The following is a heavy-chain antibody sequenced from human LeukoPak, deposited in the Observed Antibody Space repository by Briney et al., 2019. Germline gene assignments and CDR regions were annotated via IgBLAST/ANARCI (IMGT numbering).Heavy chain of an antibody. V-gene: IGHV3-23*01. CDR2: IGSTGGDT. J-gene: IGHJ4*02. D-gene: IGHD3-3*01. CDR3: AKDPGKFWSGHDY. CDR1: GFAFGIYA. Sequence: GGSLRLSCAASGFAFGIYAMSWVRQAPGKGLEWVSCIGSTGGDTYYSDSVKGRFTISRDNSRNTVYLQMNSLRGEDTAVYYCAKDPGKFWSGHDYWGQGALVTVSS.